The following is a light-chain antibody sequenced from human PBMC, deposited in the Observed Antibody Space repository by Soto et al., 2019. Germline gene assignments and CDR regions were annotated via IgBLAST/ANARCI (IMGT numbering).Light chain of an antibody. CDR1: ESIDNW. V-gene: IGKV1-5*01. J-gene: IGKJ5*01. CDR3: QQRSYPIT. Sequence: DIQMTQSPSTLSASVGDTVTITCRASESIDNWLAWYQQKPVKAPKLLIFAASTLVRGVPSRFSGRGSGTEFTLTIRSLQPDDFAVYYCQQRSYPITFGQGTRLEIK. CDR2: AAS.